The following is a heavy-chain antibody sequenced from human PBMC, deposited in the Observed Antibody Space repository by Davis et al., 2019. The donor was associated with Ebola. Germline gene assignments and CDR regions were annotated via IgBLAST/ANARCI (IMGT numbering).Heavy chain of an antibody. V-gene: IGHV4-39*07. CDR1: GGSISSSSYY. CDR3: ARGGYGDYEYFQE. J-gene: IGHJ1*01. D-gene: IGHD4-17*01. CDR2: INHRRST. Sequence: MPSETLSLTCTVSGGSISSSSYYWGWIRQPPGKGLEWIGEINHRRSTNYSPSLKSRVTISVDTSKNQFSLKLTSVTAADTAVYYCARGGYGDYEYFQEWGQGTLVTVSS.